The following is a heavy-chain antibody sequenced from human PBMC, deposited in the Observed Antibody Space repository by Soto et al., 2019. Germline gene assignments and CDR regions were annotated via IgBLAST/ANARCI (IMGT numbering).Heavy chain of an antibody. CDR3: ASVSHEGGNLFDL. Sequence: QVQLVQSGAEVKKPGSSVKVSCKASGGTFSSYAISWVRQAPGQGLECMGGIIPIFGTANYAQKFQGRVTFTAHESTSTAYREPGSLRSEDTAVYYCASVSHEGGNLFDLWGRGTLVTVSS. CDR2: IIPIFGTA. D-gene: IGHD3-16*01. J-gene: IGHJ2*01. V-gene: IGHV1-69*12. CDR1: GGTFSSYA.